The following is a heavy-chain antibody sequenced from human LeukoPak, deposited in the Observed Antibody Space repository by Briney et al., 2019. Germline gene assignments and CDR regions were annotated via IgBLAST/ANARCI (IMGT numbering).Heavy chain of an antibody. CDR2: IKKDGSEE. Sequence: GGSLRLSCAASGFTLNSYLMSWVHQAPERGLEWVANIKKDGSEESYLDSVKGRFTVSRDNAKNSLFLQMNSLRGEDTAVYYCARSNPNRNALDLWGQGTMVTISS. CDR3: ARSNPNRNALDL. D-gene: IGHD1-14*01. V-gene: IGHV3-7*01. J-gene: IGHJ3*01. CDR1: GFTLNSYL.